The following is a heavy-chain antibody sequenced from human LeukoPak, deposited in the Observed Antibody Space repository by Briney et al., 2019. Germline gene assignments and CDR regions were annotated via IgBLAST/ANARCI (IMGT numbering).Heavy chain of an antibody. CDR1: GFTFSSYA. D-gene: IGHD6-13*01. CDR2: ISGIGGST. Sequence: GGSLRLSSAASGFTFSSYAMSWVRQAPGKGLECVSAISGIGGSTYYADSVKGRFTISRDNSKTTLYLQMNSLRAEDTAVYYCAKVALSSSWYGGQYYFDYWGQGTLVTVSS. V-gene: IGHV3-23*01. CDR3: AKVALSSSWYGGQYYFDY. J-gene: IGHJ4*02.